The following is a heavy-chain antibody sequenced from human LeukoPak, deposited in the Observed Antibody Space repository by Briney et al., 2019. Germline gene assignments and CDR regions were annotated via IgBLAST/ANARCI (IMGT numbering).Heavy chain of an antibody. CDR3: ARHRRNYYGTGGSPFDF. D-gene: IGHD3-10*01. Sequence: PSEIPSLPCTISGASMSNYYWSWIRQPPGKRPEWMAYISDSGSDIYNPSLKSRVAISVDTSKNQFSLKVTSVTAADTAVYFCARHRRNYYGTGGSPFDFWGQGTLVTVSS. CDR1: GASMSNYY. J-gene: IGHJ4*02. V-gene: IGHV4-59*08. CDR2: ISDSGSD.